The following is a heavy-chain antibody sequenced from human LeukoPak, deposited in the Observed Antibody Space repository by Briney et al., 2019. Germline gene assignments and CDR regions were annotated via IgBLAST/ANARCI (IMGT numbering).Heavy chain of an antibody. J-gene: IGHJ4*02. CDR1: GGSFSGYY. CDR2: INHSGST. V-gene: IGHV4-34*01. D-gene: IGHD6-13*01. CDR3: ARGLRIAAAGPYYFDY. Sequence: SETLSLTCAVYGGSFSGYYWSCIRQPPGKGLEWIGEINHSGSTNYNPSLKSRVTISVGTSKNQFSLKLSSVTAEDTAVYYCARGLRIAAAGPYYFDYWGQGTLVTVSS.